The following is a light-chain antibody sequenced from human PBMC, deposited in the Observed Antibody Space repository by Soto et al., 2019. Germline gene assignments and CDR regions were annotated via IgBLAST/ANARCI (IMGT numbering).Light chain of an antibody. Sequence: QSVLTHPRSVSGSPGQSVSIFCTGTSSDVGGYNYVSWYQQHPGKAPKVMIYDVTKRPPGVPDRFSGSKSGNTASLTISGLQSEDEADYYCSSSAGRYTYVFGTGTKLTVL. J-gene: IGLJ1*01. CDR3: SSSAGRYTYV. V-gene: IGLV2-11*01. CDR1: SSDVGGYNY. CDR2: DVT.